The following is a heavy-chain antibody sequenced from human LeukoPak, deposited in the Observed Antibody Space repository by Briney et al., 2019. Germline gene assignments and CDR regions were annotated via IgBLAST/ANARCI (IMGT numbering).Heavy chain of an antibody. Sequence: GGSLRLSCAASGFTFSSYGMHWVRQAPGKGLEWVAVIWYDGSNKYYADSAKGRFTISRDNSKNTLCLQMNSLRAEDTAVYYCARPTVVDAFDIWGQGTMVTVSS. CDR2: IWYDGSNK. CDR1: GFTFSSYG. D-gene: IGHD4-23*01. CDR3: ARPTVVDAFDI. V-gene: IGHV3-33*01. J-gene: IGHJ3*02.